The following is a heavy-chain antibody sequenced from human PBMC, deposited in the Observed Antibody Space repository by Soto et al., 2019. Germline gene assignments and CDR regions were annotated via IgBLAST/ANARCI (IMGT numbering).Heavy chain of an antibody. J-gene: IGHJ4*02. D-gene: IGHD3-9*01. CDR1: GFTFSSYA. CDR2: ISYDGSNK. CDR3: ARDTPSYYDILTGQFDY. V-gene: IGHV3-30-3*01. Sequence: QVQLVESGGGVVQPGRSLRLSCAASGFTFSSYAMHWVSKAPGKGLEWVAVISYDGSNKYYADSVKGRFTISRDNSKNKLYLQMNSLRDEDTAVYYCARDTPSYYDILTGQFDYWGQGTLVTVAS.